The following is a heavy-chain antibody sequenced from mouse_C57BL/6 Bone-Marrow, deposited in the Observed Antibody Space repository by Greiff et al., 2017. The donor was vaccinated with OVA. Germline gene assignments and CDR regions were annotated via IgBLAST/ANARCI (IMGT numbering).Heavy chain of an antibody. CDR3: ARSGDHDERPYYFDY. J-gene: IGHJ2*01. CDR2: IYPGDGDT. CDR1: GYAFSSSW. Sequence: VQLQQSGAELVKPGASVKISCKASGYAFSSSWMNWVKQRPGKGLEWIGQIYPGDGDTNYNGKFKGTATLTADKSSSTAYMQRSSLTSEDSAVYFCARSGDHDERPYYFDYWGQGTTLTVSS. D-gene: IGHD2-12*01. V-gene: IGHV1-80*01.